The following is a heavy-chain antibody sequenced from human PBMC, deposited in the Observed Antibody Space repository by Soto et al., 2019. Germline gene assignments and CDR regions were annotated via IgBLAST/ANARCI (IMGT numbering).Heavy chain of an antibody. Sequence: VGSLRLSCAASGFTFSSYWMHWVRQAPGKGLVWVSRINSDGSSTSYADSVKGRFTISRDNAKNTLYLQMNSLRAEDTAVYYCARASETAYYDFWSGYQYYYYDMEVWGQGTTVTVSS. V-gene: IGHV3-74*01. CDR2: INSDGSST. CDR1: GFTFSSYW. D-gene: IGHD3-3*01. CDR3: ARASETAYYDFWSGYQYYYYDMEV. J-gene: IGHJ6*02.